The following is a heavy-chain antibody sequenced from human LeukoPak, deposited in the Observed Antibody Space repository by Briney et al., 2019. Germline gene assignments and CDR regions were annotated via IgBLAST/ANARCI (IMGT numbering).Heavy chain of an antibody. Sequence: PGRSLRLSCAASGFTFSSYSMNWVRQAPGKGLEWVSSISSSSSYIYYADSVKGRFTISRDNAKNSLYLQMNSLRAEDTAVYYCARGRRSITMVQGDYWGQGTLVTVSS. CDR3: ARGRRSITMVQGDY. J-gene: IGHJ4*02. CDR1: GFTFSSYS. V-gene: IGHV3-21*01. D-gene: IGHD3-10*01. CDR2: ISSSSSYI.